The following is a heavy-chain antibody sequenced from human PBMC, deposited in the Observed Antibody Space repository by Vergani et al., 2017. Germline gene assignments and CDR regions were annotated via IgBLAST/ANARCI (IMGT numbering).Heavy chain of an antibody. CDR2: ISYDGSNK. Sequence: QVQLVESGGGVVQPGRSLRLSCAASGFTFSSYGMHWVRQAPGKGLEWVAVISYDGSNKYYADSVKGRFTISRDNSKNTLYLQMNSLRDEDTAVYYCAREERYSYGRYYYYGMDVWGQGTTVTVSS. CDR1: GFTFSSYG. V-gene: IGHV3-30*03. CDR3: AREERYSYGRYYYYGMDV. D-gene: IGHD5-18*01. J-gene: IGHJ6*02.